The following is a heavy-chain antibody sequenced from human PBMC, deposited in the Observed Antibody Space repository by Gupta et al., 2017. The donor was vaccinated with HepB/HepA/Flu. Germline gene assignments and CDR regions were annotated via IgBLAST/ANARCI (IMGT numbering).Heavy chain of an antibody. CDR2: ISHDETYK. CDR1: GFTLSSHA. CDR3: VGEVGVKDFDS. V-gene: IGHV3-30*03. J-gene: IGHJ4*02. Sequence: QVQLEESGGVVVQPGRSLTLSCAASGFTLSSHAMHWVRQAPGKGLEWVAVISHDETYKDYADSVKGRFSISRDNSNNILFLQMNRLRTEDTAVYYCVGEVGVKDFDSWGQGTQVTVSS. D-gene: IGHD1-26*01.